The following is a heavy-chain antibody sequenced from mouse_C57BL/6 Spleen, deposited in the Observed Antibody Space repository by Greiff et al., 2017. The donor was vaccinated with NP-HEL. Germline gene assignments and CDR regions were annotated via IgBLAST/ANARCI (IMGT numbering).Heavy chain of an antibody. J-gene: IGHJ4*01. CDR2: IYPGDGDT. D-gene: IGHD1-1*02. Sequence: QVQLQQSGPELVKPGASVKISCKASGYAFSSSWMNWVKQRPGKGLEWIGRIYPGDGDTNYNGKFKGKATLTADKSSSTAYMQLSSLTSEDSAVYFCARKAYYLDYWGQGTSVTVSS. CDR1: GYAFSSSW. CDR3: ARKAYYLDY. V-gene: IGHV1-82*01.